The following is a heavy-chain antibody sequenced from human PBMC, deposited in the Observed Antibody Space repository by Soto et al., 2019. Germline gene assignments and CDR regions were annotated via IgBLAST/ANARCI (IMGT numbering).Heavy chain of an antibody. V-gene: IGHV1-69*12. CDR3: ARGLTGTTLAYGMDV. CDR2: FIPIFGTA. CDR1: GGTFSSYA. Sequence: QVQLVQSGAEVKKPGSSVKVSCKASGGTFSSYAISWVRQAPGQGLEWMGGFIPIFGTADYAQKFQGRVTIPADESTSTAYRGLSSLRSEDTAVYYCARGLTGTTLAYGMDVWGQGTTVTVSS. J-gene: IGHJ6*02. D-gene: IGHD1-7*01.